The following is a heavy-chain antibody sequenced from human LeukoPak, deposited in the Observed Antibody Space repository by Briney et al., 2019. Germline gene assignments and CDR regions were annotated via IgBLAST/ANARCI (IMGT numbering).Heavy chain of an antibody. D-gene: IGHD6-19*01. V-gene: IGHV1-69*05. Sequence: GSSVKVSCKASGGTFSSSAISWVRQAPGQGLEWMGGIIPIFGTANYAQKFQGRVTITTDESTSTAYMELSSLRSEDTAVYYCASNRSSGWIDFDYWGQGTLVTVSS. CDR1: GGTFSSSA. CDR2: IIPIFGTA. J-gene: IGHJ4*02. CDR3: ASNRSSGWIDFDY.